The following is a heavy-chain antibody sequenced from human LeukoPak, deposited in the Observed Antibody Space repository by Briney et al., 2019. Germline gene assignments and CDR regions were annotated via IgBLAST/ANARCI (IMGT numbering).Heavy chain of an antibody. CDR3: AKYLWVGSAPPVFDY. J-gene: IGHJ4*02. CDR1: GFTFSSYA. V-gene: IGHV3-23*01. Sequence: GGSLRLSCAASGFTFSSYAMSWVRQAPGKGLEWVSAISGSGGSTYYADSVKGRFTISRDNSKNTLYLQMNSLRAEDTAVYYCAKYLWVGSAPPVFDYWGQGTLVTVSS. D-gene: IGHD2-15*01. CDR2: ISGSGGST.